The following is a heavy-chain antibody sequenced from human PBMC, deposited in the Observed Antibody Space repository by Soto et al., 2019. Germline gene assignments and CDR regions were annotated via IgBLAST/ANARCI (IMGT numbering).Heavy chain of an antibody. J-gene: IGHJ6*02. CDR1: GGTFSSYA. D-gene: IGHD6-13*01. Sequence: QVQLVQSGAEVKKPGSSVKVSCKASGGTFSSYAISWVRQAPGQGLEWMGGIIPIFGTANYAQKFQGRVTXPXAXSXRRAYLKRSSLRSEDTAVYYCASQQLRPSYYYGMDVWGQGTTVTVSS. CDR2: IIPIFGTA. V-gene: IGHV1-69*05. CDR3: ASQQLRPSYYYGMDV.